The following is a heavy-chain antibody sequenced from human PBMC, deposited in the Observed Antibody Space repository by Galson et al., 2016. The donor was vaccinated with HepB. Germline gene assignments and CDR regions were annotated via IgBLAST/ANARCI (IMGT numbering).Heavy chain of an antibody. CDR1: GFTFRNAW. CDR2: IKSKIHGGTT. V-gene: IGHV3-15*01. CDR3: TPPDTRAEEYFDS. Sequence: SLRLSCAASGFTFRNAWMTWVRQAPGKGLEWVGRIKSKIHGGTTVYDAPVKGSFTISRDDSKNTLYRQMNSLKAEDTAIYYCTPPDTRAEEYFDSWGQGTLVTVSS. D-gene: IGHD3-22*01. J-gene: IGHJ4*02.